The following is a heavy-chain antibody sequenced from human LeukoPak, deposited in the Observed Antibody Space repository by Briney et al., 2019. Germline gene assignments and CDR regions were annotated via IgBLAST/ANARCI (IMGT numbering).Heavy chain of an antibody. J-gene: IGHJ4*02. CDR2: INHSGST. V-gene: IGHV4-34*01. CDR1: GGSFSGYY. Sequence: SETLSLSCAVSGGSFSGYYWSWIRQPPGKGLEWRGGINHSGSTNYNPSLKSRVTISVDTSKNQFSLKLSSVTAADTAVYYCARGLITRGYSGYDERGFDYWGQGTLVTVSS. CDR3: ARGLITRGYSGYDERGFDY. D-gene: IGHD5-12*01.